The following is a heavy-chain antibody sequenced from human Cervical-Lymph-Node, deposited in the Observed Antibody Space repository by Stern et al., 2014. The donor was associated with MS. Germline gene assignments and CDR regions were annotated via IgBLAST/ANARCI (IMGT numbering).Heavy chain of an antibody. V-gene: IGHV3-33*01. CDR1: GFTFSSYG. D-gene: IGHD6-13*01. Sequence: QVQLVESGGGVVQPGRSLRLSCEASGFTFSSYGMHWVRQAPGKGLEWVAVIWYDGSNKYYADSVKGRFTISRDNSKNTLYLQMNSLRAEDTAMYYCARDLFYYSSPDYWGQGTLVTVSS. J-gene: IGHJ4*02. CDR3: ARDLFYYSSPDY. CDR2: IWYDGSNK.